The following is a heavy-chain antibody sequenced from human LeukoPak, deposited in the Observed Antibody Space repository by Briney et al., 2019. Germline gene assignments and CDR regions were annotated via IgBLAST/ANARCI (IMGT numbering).Heavy chain of an antibody. Sequence: GGSLRLSCAASGNTFNNAWMTWDRQVPRNWLEWVGRIKRETDGGTTDYAAPVKGRFTMSRDDSKNMLYLQMISLKAEDTAVYYCATVTYYFDSSGYSMSEAWGQGTLVTVSS. CDR1: GNTFNNAW. CDR3: ATVTYYFDSSGYSMSEA. D-gene: IGHD3-22*01. CDR2: IKRETDGGTT. J-gene: IGHJ5*02. V-gene: IGHV3-15*01.